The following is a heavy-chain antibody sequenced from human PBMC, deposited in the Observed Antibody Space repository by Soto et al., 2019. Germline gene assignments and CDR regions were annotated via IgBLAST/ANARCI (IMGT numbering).Heavy chain of an antibody. CDR3: ARLPFKIFRVVINYYGMDV. D-gene: IGHD3-3*01. CDR2: IYHSGST. J-gene: IGHJ6*02. V-gene: IGHV4-30-4*01. Sequence: LSLTCTVSGDSIRSDAHYWTWIRQPPGKGLEWIGYIYHSGSTYHNPSLKSRVSISVDTSKNQFSLKVTSVTAADTAVYYCARLPFKIFRVVINYYGMDVWGQGTTVTVS. CDR1: GDSIRSDAHY.